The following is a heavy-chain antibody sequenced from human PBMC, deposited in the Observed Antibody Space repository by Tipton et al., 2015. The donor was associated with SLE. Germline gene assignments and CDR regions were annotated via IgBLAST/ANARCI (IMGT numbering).Heavy chain of an antibody. CDR2: INHSGST. J-gene: IGHJ4*02. V-gene: IGHV4-34*01. CDR1: GGSFSGHY. Sequence: TLSLTCAVYGGSFSGHYWSWIRQPPGKGLEWIGEINHSGSTNYNPSLKSRVTISVDTSKNQFSLKLNSVTAGDTAVYYCARQGTTRSPFDYWGQGTLVTVSS. D-gene: IGHD1-14*01. CDR3: ARQGTTRSPFDY.